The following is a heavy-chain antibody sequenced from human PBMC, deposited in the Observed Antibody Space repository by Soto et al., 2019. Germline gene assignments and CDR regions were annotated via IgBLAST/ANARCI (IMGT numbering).Heavy chain of an antibody. Sequence: ASVKVSCKASGYTFTGYYMHWVRQAPGQGLEWMGWINPNSGGTNYAQKFQGRVTMTRDTSISTAYMELSRLRSDDTAVYYCARDGDTYSGYDFSLAYYYGMDVWGQGTTVTVSS. CDR3: ARDGDTYSGYDFSLAYYYGMDV. CDR2: INPNSGGT. V-gene: IGHV1-2*02. CDR1: GYTFTGYY. J-gene: IGHJ6*02. D-gene: IGHD5-12*01.